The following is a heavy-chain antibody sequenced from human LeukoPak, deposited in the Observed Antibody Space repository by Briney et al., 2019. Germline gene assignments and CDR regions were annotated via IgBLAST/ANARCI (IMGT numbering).Heavy chain of an antibody. CDR3: ARDSGGSNYFNY. CDR2: INPNSGDI. J-gene: IGHJ4*02. V-gene: IGHV1-2*02. Sequence: ASVKVSFKASGYTFTGYYMHWVRQAPGQGLEWMGWINPNSGDINYAQKFQGRVAMTRDTSITTAYMELSRLRSDDTAVYYCARDSGGSNYFNYWGQGSLVTVSS. CDR1: GYTFTGYY. D-gene: IGHD1-26*01.